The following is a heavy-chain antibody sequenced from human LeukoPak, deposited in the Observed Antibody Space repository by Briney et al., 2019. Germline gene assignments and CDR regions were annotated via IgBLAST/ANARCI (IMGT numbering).Heavy chain of an antibody. D-gene: IGHD5-18*01. J-gene: IGHJ4*02. V-gene: IGHV3-53*01. CDR1: GFTVSSNY. Sequence: GGSLRLSCAASGFTVSSNYMSWVRQAPGKGLEWVSVIYSGGSTYYADSVKGRFTISRDNSKNTLYLQMNSLRAEDTAVYYCARVGTAMAIVDWGQGTLVTVSS. CDR2: IYSGGST. CDR3: ARVGTAMAIVD.